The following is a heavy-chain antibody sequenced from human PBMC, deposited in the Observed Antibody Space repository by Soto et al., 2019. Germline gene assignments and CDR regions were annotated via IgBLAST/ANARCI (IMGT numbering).Heavy chain of an antibody. CDR1: GDSVSSNSAA. CDR3: ARVQYSSSWYFSYGMDV. D-gene: IGHD6-13*01. V-gene: IGHV6-1*01. J-gene: IGHJ6*02. CDR2: TYYRAKWYN. Sequence: SQTLSLTCAISGDSVSSNSAAWSWIRQSPSRGLEWLGRTYYRAKWYNDYAVSVKSRITINPDTSKNQFSLQLNSVTPEDTAVYYCARVQYSSSWYFSYGMDVWGQGTTVTVSS.